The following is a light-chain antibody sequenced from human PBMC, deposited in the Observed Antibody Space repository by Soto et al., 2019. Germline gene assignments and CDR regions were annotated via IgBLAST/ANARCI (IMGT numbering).Light chain of an antibody. CDR1: QSVSSN. V-gene: IGKV3-15*01. J-gene: IGKJ3*01. CDR2: DAS. CDR3: QPYNTWPLT. Sequence: ETVMTQSPATLSVSPVERPTLSCRASQSVSSNLAWYQQKPGQAPRLLIYDASTRATGIPARFSGSGSGTEVTLTISSLQSEDFAVYYCQPYNTWPLTFGPGTKVDIK.